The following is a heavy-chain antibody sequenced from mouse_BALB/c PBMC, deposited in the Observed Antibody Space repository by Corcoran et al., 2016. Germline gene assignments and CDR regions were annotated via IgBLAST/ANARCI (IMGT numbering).Heavy chain of an antibody. J-gene: IGHJ2*01. CDR2: IDPENGNT. Sequence: EVQLQQSGAELVRPGALVKLSCKASGFNIKDYYMHWVKQRPEQGLEWIGWIDPENGNTIYDPKFQGKASITADTSSNTAYLQLSSLTSEDTAVYYCARWDPQYYFDYWGQGTTLTVSS. V-gene: IGHV14-1*02. D-gene: IGHD3-1*01. CDR1: GFNIKDYY. CDR3: ARWDPQYYFDY.